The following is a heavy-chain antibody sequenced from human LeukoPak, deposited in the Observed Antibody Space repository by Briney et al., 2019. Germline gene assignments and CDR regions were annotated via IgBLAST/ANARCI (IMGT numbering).Heavy chain of an antibody. CDR2: INHDGSST. J-gene: IGHJ4*02. Sequence: GGSLRLSCATSGFTFTTFWMHWVRQAPGKGLVWVSRINHDGSSTNYADSVKGRFTISRDNSKNTLYLQMNSLRAEDTAVYYCAKLYRSVVVRNYFDYWGQGTLVTVSS. V-gene: IGHV3-74*01. CDR3: AKLYRSVVVRNYFDY. CDR1: GFTFTTFW. D-gene: IGHD3-22*01.